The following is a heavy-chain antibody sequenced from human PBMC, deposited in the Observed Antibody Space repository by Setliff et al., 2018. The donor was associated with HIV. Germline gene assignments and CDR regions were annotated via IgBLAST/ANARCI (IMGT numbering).Heavy chain of an antibody. J-gene: IGHJ4*02. V-gene: IGHV4-34*01. CDR1: GGSFSSSY. CDR3: ARRDSSTWYGIFDN. CDR2: INHNGIT. D-gene: IGHD2-2*01. Sequence: SETLSLTCAVYGGSFSSSYWSWIRQAPGKGLEWIGQINHNGITHYNPSLETRVTVFADTSKNQFSLRLSSVTAADTAEYYCARRDSSTWYGIFDNWGQGTLVTVSS.